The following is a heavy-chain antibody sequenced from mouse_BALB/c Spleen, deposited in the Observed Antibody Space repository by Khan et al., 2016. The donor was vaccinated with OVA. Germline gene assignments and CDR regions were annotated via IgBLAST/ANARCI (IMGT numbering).Heavy chain of an antibody. J-gene: IGHJ3*01. CDR1: GFTFSSYS. D-gene: IGHD4-1*01. CDR2: ISSGGDYT. V-gene: IGHV5-6*01. CDR3: ASHLTGSFAY. Sequence: EVELVESGGDLVKPGGSLKLSCAAPGFTFSSYSMSWVRQTPDKRLEWVATISSGGDYTYYPDSVKGRSTISRDDAKNTLYLQMSSLKSEDTAIYYCASHLTGSFAYWGQGTLVTVSA.